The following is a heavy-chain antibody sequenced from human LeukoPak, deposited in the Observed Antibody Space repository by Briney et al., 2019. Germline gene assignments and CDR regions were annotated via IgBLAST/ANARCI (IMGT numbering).Heavy chain of an antibody. CDR3: SVTTLPAAILVAEYFQH. J-gene: IGHJ1*01. CDR2: IRYDGSNK. V-gene: IGHV3-30*02. D-gene: IGHD2-2*02. CDR1: GFTFEDYP. Sequence: GRSLRLSCTASGFTFEDYPMHWVRQAPGKGLEWVAFIRYDGSNKYYADSVKGRFTISRDNSKNTLYLQMNSLRAEDTAVYYCSVTTLPAAILVAEYFQHWGQGTLVTVSS.